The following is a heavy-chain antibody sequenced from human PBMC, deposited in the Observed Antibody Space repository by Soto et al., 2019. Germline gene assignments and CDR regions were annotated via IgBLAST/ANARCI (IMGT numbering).Heavy chain of an antibody. D-gene: IGHD3-3*01. Sequence: GGSLRLSCAASGFTFSSYAMNWVRQAPGKGLEWVSAISGGGASTYYADSVKGRFTISRDNSKNTLYLQINNLRADDTALYYCAKGFDFWSGPGDYWGQ. CDR2: ISGGGAST. J-gene: IGHJ4*02. CDR1: GFTFSSYA. CDR3: AKGFDFWSGPGDY. V-gene: IGHV3-23*01.